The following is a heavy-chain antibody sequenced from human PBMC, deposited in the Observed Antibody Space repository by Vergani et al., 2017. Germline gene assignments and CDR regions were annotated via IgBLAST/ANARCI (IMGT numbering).Heavy chain of an antibody. D-gene: IGHD3-22*01. CDR1: GFTFSSYS. CDR3: AREDNYYDSSGYYDY. J-gene: IGHJ4*02. CDR2: ISSSSSTI. V-gene: IGHV3-48*02. Sequence: EVQLVESGGGLVQPGGSLRLSCAASGFTFSSYSMNWVRQAPGKGLEWVSYISSSSSTIYYADSVKGRFTISRDNAKNSLYLQMNSLRDEDTAVYYCAREDNYYDSSGYYDYWGQGTLVTVSS.